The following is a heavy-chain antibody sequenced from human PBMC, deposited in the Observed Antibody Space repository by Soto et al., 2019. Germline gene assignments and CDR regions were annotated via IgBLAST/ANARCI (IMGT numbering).Heavy chain of an antibody. Sequence: SETLSLTCAVYGGSFSGYYWSWIRQPPGKGREWIGEINHSGSTNYNPSLKSRVTISVDTSKNRFSLKLSSVTAADTAVYYCARGVCAVRGVIIRSLDFWGQGSLVPVSS. V-gene: IGHV4-34*01. D-gene: IGHD3-10*01. CDR2: INHSGST. CDR3: ARGVCAVRGVIIRSLDF. CDR1: GGSFSGYY. J-gene: IGHJ4*02.